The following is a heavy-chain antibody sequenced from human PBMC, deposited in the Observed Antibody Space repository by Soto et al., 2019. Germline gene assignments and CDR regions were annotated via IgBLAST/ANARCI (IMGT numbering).Heavy chain of an antibody. CDR1: GGSISSYY. Sequence: SETLSLTCTVSGGSISSYYWSWIRQPPGKGLEWIGYIYYSGSTNYNPSLKSRVTISVDTSKNQFSLKLSSVTAADTAVYYCAREYRASCSGSFEYFQHWGQGTLVTVSS. V-gene: IGHV4-59*01. CDR3: AREYRASCSGSFEYFQH. CDR2: IYYSGST. D-gene: IGHD3-10*02. J-gene: IGHJ1*01.